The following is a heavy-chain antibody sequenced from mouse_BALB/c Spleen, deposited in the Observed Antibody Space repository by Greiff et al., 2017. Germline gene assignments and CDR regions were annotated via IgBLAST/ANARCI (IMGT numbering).Heavy chain of an antibody. CDR3: ARSSTGFYAMDY. CDR2: ISYSGST. CDR1: GDSITSGY. J-gene: IGHJ4*01. V-gene: IGHV3-8*02. D-gene: IGHD4-1*02. Sequence: EVKLMESGPSLVKPSQTLSLTCSVTGDSITSGYWNWIRKFPGNKLEYMGYISYSGSTYYNPSLKSRISITRDTSKNQYYLQLNSVTTEDTATYYCARSSTGFYAMDYWGQGTSVTVSS.